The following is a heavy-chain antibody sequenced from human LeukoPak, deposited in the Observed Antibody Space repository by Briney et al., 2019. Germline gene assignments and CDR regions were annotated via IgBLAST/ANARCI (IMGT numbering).Heavy chain of an antibody. CDR3: ARDTSRRYSSGLFDP. Sequence: ASVKVSCKASGYTFTGYYMHWVRQAPGQGLEWMGWINPNSGGTNYAQKFQGRVTMTRDTSISTAYMELSRLRSDDTAVYYCARDTSRRYSSGLFDPWGQGTLVTVSS. V-gene: IGHV1-2*02. CDR1: GYTFTGYY. CDR2: INPNSGGT. J-gene: IGHJ5*02. D-gene: IGHD6-19*01.